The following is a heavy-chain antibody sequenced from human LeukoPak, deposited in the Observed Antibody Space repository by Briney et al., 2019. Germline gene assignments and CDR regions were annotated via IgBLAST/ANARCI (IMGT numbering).Heavy chain of an antibody. D-gene: IGHD6-13*01. V-gene: IGHV1-8*02. J-gene: IGHJ4*02. Sequence: GASVKVSCKASGYTFTSYDINWVRQATGQGLEWKGWMNPNSGNTGYAQKFQGRITMTRNTSISTAYMELSSLTSEDTAVYYCARIAAPGNRRLNYWGQGTLVTVSS. CDR1: GYTFTSYD. CDR2: MNPNSGNT. CDR3: ARIAAPGNRRLNY.